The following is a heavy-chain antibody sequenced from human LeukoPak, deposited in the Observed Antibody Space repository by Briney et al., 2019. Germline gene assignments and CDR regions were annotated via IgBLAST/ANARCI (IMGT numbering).Heavy chain of an antibody. CDR1: GFTFCSYW. CDR2: ISSSSSYI. Sequence: GGSLRLSCAASGFTFCSYWMHWVRQAPGKGLEWVSSISSSSSYIYYADSVKGRFTISRDNAKNSLYLQMSSLRAEDTAVYYCARYSSSWAYYFDYWGQGTLVTVSS. J-gene: IGHJ4*02. CDR3: ARYSSSWAYYFDY. D-gene: IGHD6-13*01. V-gene: IGHV3-21*01.